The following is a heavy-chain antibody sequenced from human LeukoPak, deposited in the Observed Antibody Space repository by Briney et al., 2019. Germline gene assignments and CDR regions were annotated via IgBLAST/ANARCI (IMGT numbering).Heavy chain of an antibody. CDR2: IYYSGST. Sequence: KTSETLSLTCTVSGGSISSSSYYWGWIRQPPGKGLEWIGSIYYSGSTYYNPSLKSRVTISVDTSKNQFSLKLSSVTAADTAVYYCASPRYDSSGHFDYWGQGTLVTVSS. V-gene: IGHV4-39*01. CDR1: GGSISSSSYY. J-gene: IGHJ4*02. D-gene: IGHD3-22*01. CDR3: ASPRYDSSGHFDY.